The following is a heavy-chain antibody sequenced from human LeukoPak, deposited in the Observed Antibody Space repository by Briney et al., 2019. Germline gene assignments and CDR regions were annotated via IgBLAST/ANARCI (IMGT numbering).Heavy chain of an antibody. V-gene: IGHV3-30*03. CDR3: TAMDSY. D-gene: IGHD5-18*01. CDR1: GFTLSSYD. Sequence: GGSLRLSCAASGFTLSSYDMHWVRQAPGKGLEWVAVISYDGSNKHYADSVKGRFTISRDNSKNTLYLQMNSLRAEDTAVYYCTAMDSYWGQGTLVTVSS. J-gene: IGHJ4*02. CDR2: ISYDGSNK.